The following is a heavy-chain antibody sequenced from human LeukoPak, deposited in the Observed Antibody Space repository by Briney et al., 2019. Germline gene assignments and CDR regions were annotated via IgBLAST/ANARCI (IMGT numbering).Heavy chain of an antibody. CDR1: SDSISSYY. CDR2: IYNSGST. CDR3: ASHGGGYSFDY. Sequence: TSETLSLTCTVSSDSISSYYWSWIRQPPGKGLEWIGFIYNSGSTNYNPSLKSRVTISVDTSKNQFSLNLNSVIAADTAVYYCASHGGGYSFDYWGQGTLVTVSS. D-gene: IGHD5-24*01. V-gene: IGHV4-59*08. J-gene: IGHJ4*02.